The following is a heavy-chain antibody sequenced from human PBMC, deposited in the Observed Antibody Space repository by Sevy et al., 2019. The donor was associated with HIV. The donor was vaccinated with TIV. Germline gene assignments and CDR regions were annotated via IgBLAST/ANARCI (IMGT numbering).Heavy chain of an antibody. Sequence: GGSLRLSCAASGFTFSSYSMNWVLQAPGKGLEWVSCISSSSSTIYYADSVKGRFTISRDNAKNSLYLQMNSLRDEDTAVYYCARDMVATPGTLDYWGQGTLVTVSS. V-gene: IGHV3-48*02. CDR2: ISSSSSTI. CDR3: ARDMVATPGTLDY. CDR1: GFTFSSYS. D-gene: IGHD5-12*01. J-gene: IGHJ4*02.